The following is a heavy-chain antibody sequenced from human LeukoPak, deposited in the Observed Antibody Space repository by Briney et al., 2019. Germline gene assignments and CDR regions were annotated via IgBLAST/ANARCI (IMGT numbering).Heavy chain of an antibody. Sequence: GESLKISCKGSGYSFTSYWIGWVRQMPGKGLEWMGIIYPDDSNIRYSPSFQGQVTISADTSISTAYLQWPSLQASDTAIYYCARQTRYGPSDSWGQGTLVTVSS. J-gene: IGHJ4*02. V-gene: IGHV5-51*01. D-gene: IGHD3-9*01. CDR1: GYSFTSYW. CDR3: ARQTRYGPSDS. CDR2: IYPDDSNI.